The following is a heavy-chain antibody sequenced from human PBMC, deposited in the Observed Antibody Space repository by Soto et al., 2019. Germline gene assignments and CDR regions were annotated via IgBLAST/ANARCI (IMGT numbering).Heavy chain of an antibody. CDR1: GFTFSSYG. D-gene: IGHD1-26*01. CDR3: ASRIVGAHDAFDI. J-gene: IGHJ3*02. Sequence: QVQLVESGGGVVQPGRSLRLSCAASGFTFSSYGMHWVRQAPGKGLEWVAVIWYDGSNKYYADSVKGRFTISRDNSKNTLYLQMNSLRAEDTAVYYCASRIVGAHDAFDIWGQGTMVTVSS. V-gene: IGHV3-33*01. CDR2: IWYDGSNK.